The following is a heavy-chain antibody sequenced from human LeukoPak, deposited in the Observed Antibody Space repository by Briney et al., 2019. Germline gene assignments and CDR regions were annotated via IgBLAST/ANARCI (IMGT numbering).Heavy chain of an antibody. CDR2: ISGSDGST. D-gene: IGHD3-22*01. V-gene: IGHV3-23*01. CDR3: AKPSYYDYYFDY. CDR1: GFTFSSYA. Sequence: GGSLRLSCAASGFTFSSYAMSWVRQAPGKELEWVSTISGSDGSTYYADSVKGRFTISRDNSKNTLYLQMNSLRAEDTAVYYCAKPSYYDYYFDYWGQGTLVTVSS. J-gene: IGHJ4*02.